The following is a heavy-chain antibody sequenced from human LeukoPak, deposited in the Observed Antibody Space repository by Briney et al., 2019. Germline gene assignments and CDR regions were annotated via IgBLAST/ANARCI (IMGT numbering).Heavy chain of an antibody. CDR3: ARDPYYYDSSGYYQNYYYYGMDV. V-gene: IGHV4-31*03. CDR2: IYSSGST. J-gene: IGHJ6*02. D-gene: IGHD3-22*01. CDR1: GGSISSGGYY. Sequence: SQTLSLTCTVSGGSISSGGYYWSWIRQHPGKGLEWIGYIYSSGSTYYNPSLKSRVTISVDTSKNQFSLKLSSVTAADTAVYYCARDPYYYDSSGYYQNYYYYGMDVWGQGTTVTVSS.